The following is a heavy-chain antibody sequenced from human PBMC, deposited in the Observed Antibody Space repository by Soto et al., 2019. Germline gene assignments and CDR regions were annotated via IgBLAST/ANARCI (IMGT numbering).Heavy chain of an antibody. CDR3: ARWNGFLEWLSEDYYYGMDV. D-gene: IGHD3-3*01. CDR1: GYTFTSYG. V-gene: IGHV1-18*01. CDR2: ISAYNGNT. Sequence: ASVTVSCKASGYTFTSYGISWVRQAPGQGLEWMGWISAYNGNTNYAQKLQGRVTMTTDTSTSTAYMELRSLRSDDTAVYYCARWNGFLEWLSEDYYYGMDVWGQGTTVTVSS. J-gene: IGHJ6*02.